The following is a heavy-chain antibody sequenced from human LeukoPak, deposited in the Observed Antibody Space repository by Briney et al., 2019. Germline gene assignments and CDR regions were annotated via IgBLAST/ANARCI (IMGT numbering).Heavy chain of an antibody. CDR1: GYTFTTDD. D-gene: IGHD5-12*01. CDR3: ARVRWLRLGVNEYYYYMDV. CDR2: INPTSGKT. V-gene: IGHV1-8*02. Sequence: VSVKVSCKASGYTFTTDDINWVRQATGQGLEWMGWINPTSGKTSYAQKFQGRVTITSDTSTTTAQMELSSLGSEDTAVYYCARVRWLRLGVNEYYYYMDVWGKGTTVTVSS. J-gene: IGHJ6*03.